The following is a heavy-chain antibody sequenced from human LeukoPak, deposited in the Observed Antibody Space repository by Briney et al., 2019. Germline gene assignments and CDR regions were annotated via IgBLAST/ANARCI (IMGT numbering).Heavy chain of an antibody. V-gene: IGHV1-2*02. CDR1: GYTFIDYY. J-gene: IGHJ4*02. D-gene: IGHD3-10*01. CDR2: INPNSGGT. CDR3: ARIRYYYGSGSYSLGY. Sequence: GASVKASCKASGYTFIDYYIHWVRQAPGQGLDWMGWINPNSGGTNYGQKFQGRVTMTRDRSISTAYMELSRMISDETAVYYCARIRYYYGSGSYSLGYWGQGTPGTVSS.